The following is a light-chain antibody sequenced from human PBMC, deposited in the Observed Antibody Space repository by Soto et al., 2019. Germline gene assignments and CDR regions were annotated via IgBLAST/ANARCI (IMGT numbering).Light chain of an antibody. CDR3: QQLNSYPVT. Sequence: DIQLTQSPSFLSASVGDRVTITCRASLGISSFLGWYQQKPGKAPKLLIYAASTLESGVPARFSGSGSGTEFTLTISSLQPEDYATYYCQQLNSYPVTFGQGTRLDIK. J-gene: IGKJ5*01. CDR2: AAS. CDR1: LGISSF. V-gene: IGKV1-9*01.